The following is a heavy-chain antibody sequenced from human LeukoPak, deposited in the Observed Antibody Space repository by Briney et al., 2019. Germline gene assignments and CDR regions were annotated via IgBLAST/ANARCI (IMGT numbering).Heavy chain of an antibody. CDR1: GGSISSYY. CDR3: ARDSCIAAAGTRVVGAFDI. CDR2: IYTSGST. J-gene: IGHJ3*02. V-gene: IGHV4-4*07. Sequence: PSETLSLTCTVSGGSISSYYWSWIRQPAGKGLEWIGRIYTSGSTNYNPSLKSRVTMSVDTSKNQFSLKLSSVTAADTAVYYCARDSCIAAAGTRVVGAFDIWGQGTMVTVSS. D-gene: IGHD6-13*01.